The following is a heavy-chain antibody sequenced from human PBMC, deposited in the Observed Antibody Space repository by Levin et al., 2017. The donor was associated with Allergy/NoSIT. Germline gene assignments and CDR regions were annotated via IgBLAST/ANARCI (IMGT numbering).Heavy chain of an antibody. CDR1: GFTFDDYA. CDR3: AKSPDYGDYGGAGDY. V-gene: IGHV3-9*01. CDR2: ISWNSGSI. J-gene: IGHJ4*02. D-gene: IGHD4-17*01. Sequence: GGSLRLSCAASGFTFDDYAMHWVRQAPGKGLEWVSGISWNSGSIGYADSVKGRFTISRDNAKNSLYLQMNSLRAEDTALYYCAKSPDYGDYGGAGDYWGQGTLVTVSS.